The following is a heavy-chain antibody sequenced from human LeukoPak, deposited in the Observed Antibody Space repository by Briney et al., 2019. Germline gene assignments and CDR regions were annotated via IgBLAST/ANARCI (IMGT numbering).Heavy chain of an antibody. CDR3: AREKDCSSISCYHDYYYMDV. V-gene: IGHV1-69*13. CDR2: IIPIFGTA. CDR1: GGTFSSYA. D-gene: IGHD2-2*01. Sequence: SVKVSCKASGGTFSSYAISWVRQAPGQGLEWMGGIIPIFGTANYAQKFQGRVTITADESTSTAYMELSSLRSEDTAVYYCAREKDCSSISCYHDYYYMDVWGKGTTVTVSS. J-gene: IGHJ6*03.